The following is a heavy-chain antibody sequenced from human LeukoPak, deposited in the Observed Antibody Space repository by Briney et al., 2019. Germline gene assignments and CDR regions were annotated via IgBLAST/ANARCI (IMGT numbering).Heavy chain of an antibody. J-gene: IGHJ6*02. CDR2: ISWNSGSI. CDR1: GFTFDDYA. V-gene: IGHV3-9*01. Sequence: GGSLRLSCAASGFTFDDYAMRWVRQAPGKGLEWVSGISWNSGSIGYADSVKGRFTISRDNAKNSLYLQMNSLRAEDTALYYCAKDISYYYGMDVWGQGTTVTVSS. CDR3: AKDISYYYGMDV.